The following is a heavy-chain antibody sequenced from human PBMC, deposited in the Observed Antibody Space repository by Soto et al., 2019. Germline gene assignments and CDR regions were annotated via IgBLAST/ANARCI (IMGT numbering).Heavy chain of an antibody. CDR1: GFTFSSYG. V-gene: IGHV3-33*01. CDR3: ARAVPAAKGWFDS. J-gene: IGHJ5*01. D-gene: IGHD2-2*01. Sequence: QVELVESGGGVVQPGGSLRLACAASGFTFSSYGTHWVRQAPGKGLEWVAVIWFDGSKEFYAASVEGRFTISRDNSKNIVYLEMNSPRDVDTAVYYCARAVPAAKGWFDSWGQGTLVTVSS. CDR2: IWFDGSKE.